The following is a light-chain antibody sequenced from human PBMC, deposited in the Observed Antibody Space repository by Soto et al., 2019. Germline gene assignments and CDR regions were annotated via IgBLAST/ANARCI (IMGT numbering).Light chain of an antibody. V-gene: IGKV1-27*01. Sequence: DIQLTQSPSSLSAFVGDRVTFTCRASQDIAHFLAWYQQRPGEVPRLLIYGASTLQSGVPSRFSGNGFGTDFTLTITSLQPEDVETYYCQKYNKDSQATFGPGTKVEIK. CDR2: GAS. CDR3: QKYNKDSQAT. CDR1: QDIAHF. J-gene: IGKJ1*01.